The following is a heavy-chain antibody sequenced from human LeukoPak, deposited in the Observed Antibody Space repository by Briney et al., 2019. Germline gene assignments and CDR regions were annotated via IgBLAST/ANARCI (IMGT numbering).Heavy chain of an antibody. Sequence: GASLRLSGAASGFTFSSYAMSWVRQAPGKGLEWVSAISGSGGSTYYADSVKGRFTISRDNSKNTLYLQMNSLRAEDTAVYYCAKDLQAGYSYVNWFDPWGQGTLVTVSS. CDR3: AKDLQAGYSYVNWFDP. CDR2: ISGSGGST. D-gene: IGHD5-18*01. J-gene: IGHJ5*02. CDR1: GFTFSSYA. V-gene: IGHV3-23*01.